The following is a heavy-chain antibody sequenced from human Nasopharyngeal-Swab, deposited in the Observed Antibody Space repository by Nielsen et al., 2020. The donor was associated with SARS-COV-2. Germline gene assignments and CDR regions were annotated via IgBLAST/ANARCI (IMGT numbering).Heavy chain of an antibody. V-gene: IGHV3-9*01. CDR1: GFTFDDYA. CDR3: AKIRITMIVVVPNDY. J-gene: IGHJ4*02. Sequence: GGSLRLSCAASGFTFDDYAMHWVRQAPGKGLEWVSGISWNSGSIGYADSVKGRFTISRDNAKNSLYLQMNSLRAEDTAVYYCAKIRITMIVVVPNDYWGQGTLVTVSS. D-gene: IGHD3-22*01. CDR2: ISWNSGSI.